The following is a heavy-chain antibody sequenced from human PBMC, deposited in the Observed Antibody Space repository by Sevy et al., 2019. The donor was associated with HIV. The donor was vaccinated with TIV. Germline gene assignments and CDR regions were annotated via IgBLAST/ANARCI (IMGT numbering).Heavy chain of an antibody. D-gene: IGHD3-22*01. CDR3: ARNTYYYDSTGYGAFDL. CDR2: MNWKGDNT. Sequence: GGSLRLSCVASGFTLSDYAMSWVRQPPGKGLEWVSSMNWKGDNTGYADSLKGRFTISRDSTKNSLFLQINSLRVEDTALYYCARNTYYYDSTGYGAFDLWGQGTMVTVSS. J-gene: IGHJ3*01. CDR1: GFTLSDYA. V-gene: IGHV3-20*04.